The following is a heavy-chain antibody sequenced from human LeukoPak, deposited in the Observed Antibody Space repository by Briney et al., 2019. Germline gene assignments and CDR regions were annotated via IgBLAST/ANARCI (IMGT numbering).Heavy chain of an antibody. CDR1: GGSISSSSYY. CDR3: ARLPRRLLEWLGLDY. J-gene: IGHJ4*02. Sequence: SETLSLTCTVSGGSISSSSYYWGWIRRPPGKGLEWIGSIYYSGSTYYNPSLKSRVTISVDTSKNQFSLKLSSVTAADTAVYFCARLPRRLLEWLGLDYWGQGSLVTVSS. CDR2: IYYSGST. V-gene: IGHV4-39*01. D-gene: IGHD3-3*01.